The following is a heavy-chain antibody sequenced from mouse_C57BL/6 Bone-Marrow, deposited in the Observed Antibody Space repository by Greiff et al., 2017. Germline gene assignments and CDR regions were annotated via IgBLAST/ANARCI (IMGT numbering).Heavy chain of an antibody. J-gene: IGHJ1*03. Sequence: FFNPFVSLTLSFSSSLFTFIYYLIHFFRHSPYNFLYLVAYISSFSSTIYYADTLNVRFTISRDNAKNTLFLQMTSLRSEDTAMYYCARATTVVARYWYFDVWGTGTTVTVSS. D-gene: IGHD1-1*01. CDR2: ISSFSSTI. CDR1: LFTFIYYL. CDR3: ARATTVVARYWYFDV. V-gene: IGHV5-17*01.